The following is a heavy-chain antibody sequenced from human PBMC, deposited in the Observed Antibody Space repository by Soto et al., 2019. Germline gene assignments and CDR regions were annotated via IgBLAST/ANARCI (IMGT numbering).Heavy chain of an antibody. V-gene: IGHV4-34*01. CDR3: ARSVTPGGLGFDP. D-gene: IGHD3-16*01. Sequence: SETLSLTCAVYGGSFSGYYWSWIRQPPGKGLEWIGEINHSGSTNYNPSLKSRVTISVDTSKNQFSLKLSSVTAADTAVYYCARSVTPGGLGFDPWGQGTLVTVSS. CDR1: GGSFSGYY. CDR2: INHSGST. J-gene: IGHJ5*02.